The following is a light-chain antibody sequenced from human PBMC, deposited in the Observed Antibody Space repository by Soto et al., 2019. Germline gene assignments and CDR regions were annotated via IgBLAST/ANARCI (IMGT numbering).Light chain of an antibody. CDR3: QHYNSYPWT. CDR1: QTINNW. CDR2: HAS. Sequence: DIQMTQSPSTLSASIGDRVTITCRASQTINNWLAWYHQKPGKAPNLLIYHASNLETGVPSRFSGSEFGTEFTLTISSLQPDDFATYYCQHYNSYPWTFGQGTKVESK. V-gene: IGKV1-5*01. J-gene: IGKJ1*01.